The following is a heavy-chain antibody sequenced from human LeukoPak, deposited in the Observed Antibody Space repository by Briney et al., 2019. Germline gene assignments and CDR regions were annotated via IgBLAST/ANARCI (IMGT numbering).Heavy chain of an antibody. CDR2: VSSSGTTI. V-gene: IGHV3-48*03. Sequence: GGSVRLSCAASGFTFSSYEMSWVRQAPGKGLEWVSYVSSSGTTIYYADSVKGRFTVSRDNAKNSLYLQMNSLRAEDTAVYYCARQVASGFDPWGQGTLVTVSS. CDR1: GFTFSSYE. CDR3: ARQVASGFDP. J-gene: IGHJ5*02.